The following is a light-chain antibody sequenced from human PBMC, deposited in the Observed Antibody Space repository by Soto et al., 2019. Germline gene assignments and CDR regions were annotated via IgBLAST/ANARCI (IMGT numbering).Light chain of an antibody. J-gene: IGKJ1*01. CDR3: QHYNSYSEA. V-gene: IGKV2-28*01. Sequence: DIVMTQSPLSLPVTPGEPASISCRSSQSLLHSSGYNYLDWYPQKPGQSPQLLIYLGSNRSSGVPSRFSGSGSGTEFTLTISSLQPDDFATYYCQHYNSYSEAFGQGTKVDIK. CDR1: QSLLHSSGYNY. CDR2: LGS.